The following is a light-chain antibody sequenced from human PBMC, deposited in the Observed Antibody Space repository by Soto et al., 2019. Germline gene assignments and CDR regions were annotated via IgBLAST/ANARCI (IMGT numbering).Light chain of an antibody. CDR2: DAS. CDR1: QSISSW. J-gene: IGKJ1*01. CDR3: QQYNSYSQT. Sequence: DIQMTQSPSTLSASVGDRVTITCRASQSISSWFAWYQQKPGKAPKLLIYDASSLESGVPSRVSGSGSGTEFTLTISSLQPDDFATYSCQQYNSYSQTFGQGTKVEIK. V-gene: IGKV1-5*01.